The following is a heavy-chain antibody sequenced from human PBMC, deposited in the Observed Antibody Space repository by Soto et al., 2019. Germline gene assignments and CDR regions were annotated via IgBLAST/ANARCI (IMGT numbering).Heavy chain of an antibody. CDR3: AHRRGVMLDYNWFDP. D-gene: IGHD3-16*01. V-gene: IGHV2-5*01. Sequence: KESGPTLVKPTQTLTLTCTFSGFSLRDSGVGVGWIRQPPGKALEWLARIYWNDDKRYSPSLRSRLTITEDTSKKQVVLRMTNMDPVDTATYYCAHRRGVMLDYNWFDPWGQGTLVTVSS. J-gene: IGHJ5*02. CDR1: GFSLRDSGVG. CDR2: IYWNDDK.